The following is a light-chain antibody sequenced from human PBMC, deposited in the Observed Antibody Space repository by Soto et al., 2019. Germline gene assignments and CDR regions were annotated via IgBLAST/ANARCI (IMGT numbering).Light chain of an antibody. CDR1: QSVSSSY. CDR2: GAS. V-gene: IGKV3-20*01. Sequence: EIVLTQSPGTLSLSPGERATLSCRASQSVSSSYLAWYQQKPGQAPRLLIYGASRRATGIPDRFSGSESGTDFTLTISRLEPEDFAVYYCQQDGSSPVYTFGQRTKLEIK. CDR3: QQDGSSPVYT. J-gene: IGKJ2*01.